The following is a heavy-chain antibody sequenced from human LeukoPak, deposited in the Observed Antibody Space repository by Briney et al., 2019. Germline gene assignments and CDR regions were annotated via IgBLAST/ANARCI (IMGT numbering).Heavy chain of an antibody. CDR2: ISYDGSNK. D-gene: IGHD1-14*01. J-gene: IGHJ4*02. V-gene: IGHV3-30-3*01. CDR1: GFTFSSYA. Sequence: GGSLRLSCAASGFTFSSYAMHWVRQAPGKGLEWVAVISYDGSNKYYADSVKGRFTISRDNSKNTLHLQMNSLRAEDTAVYYCARDPSLLMGTSGYWGQGTLVTVSS. CDR3: ARDPSLLMGTSGY.